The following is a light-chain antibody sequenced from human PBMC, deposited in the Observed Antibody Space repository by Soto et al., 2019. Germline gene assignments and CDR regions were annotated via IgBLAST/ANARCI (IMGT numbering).Light chain of an antibody. Sequence: EIVLTQSPGTLSLSPGERATLSCRASQSVSSSYLAWYQQTPGQAPRLLIYGASSRATGIPDRFSGSGSGTDFTLTISRLEAEDFAVYYCQQYGGSAWTFGQGAKVEIK. CDR1: QSVSSSY. CDR3: QQYGGSAWT. V-gene: IGKV3-20*01. CDR2: GAS. J-gene: IGKJ1*01.